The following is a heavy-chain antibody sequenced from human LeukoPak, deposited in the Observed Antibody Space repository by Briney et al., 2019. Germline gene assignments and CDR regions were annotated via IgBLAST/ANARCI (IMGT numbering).Heavy chain of an antibody. CDR2: IIPIFGTA. CDR1: GGTFSSYA. J-gene: IGHJ3*02. CDR3: ARDHSPYGDSSGYQPGDAFDI. D-gene: IGHD3-22*01. V-gene: IGHV1-69*06. Sequence: HRASVKVSCKASGGTFSSYAISWVRQAPGQGLEWMGGIIPIFGTANYAQKFQGRVTITADKSMSTAYMELSSLRSEDTAVYYCARDHSPYGDSSGYQPGDAFDIWGQGTMVTVSS.